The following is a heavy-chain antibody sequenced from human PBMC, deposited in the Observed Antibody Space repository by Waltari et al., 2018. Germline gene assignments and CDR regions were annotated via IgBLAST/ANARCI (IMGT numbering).Heavy chain of an antibody. CDR3: ARDRSSYPFLFDY. CDR1: GGSISGGYD. Sequence: QVQLQESGPAVVKPSETLSLTCAVSGGSISGGYDWSWIRQAPGKGLEWIGSIYGSSGSTYYNPSLKSRVTISKDTSKNQFSLKLSSVTAADTAVYYCARDRSSYPFLFDYWGQGVLVTVSS. CDR2: IYGSSGST. V-gene: IGHV4-38-2*02. D-gene: IGHD3-10*01. J-gene: IGHJ4*02.